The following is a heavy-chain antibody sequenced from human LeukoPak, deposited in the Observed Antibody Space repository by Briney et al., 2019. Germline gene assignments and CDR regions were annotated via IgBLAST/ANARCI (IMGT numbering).Heavy chain of an antibody. Sequence: GGSLRLSCAASGLTFSDYYMSWIRQAPGKGLEWVSYISSSGSTIYYAYSVKGRFTISRDNAKNSLYLQMNSLRAEDTAVYYCARAYQLLKRFLEWLLNYYYYYGMDVWGQGTTVTVSS. CDR3: ARAYQLLKRFLEWLLNYYYYYGMDV. CDR1: GLTFSDYY. D-gene: IGHD3-3*01. CDR2: ISSSGSTI. V-gene: IGHV3-11*01. J-gene: IGHJ6*02.